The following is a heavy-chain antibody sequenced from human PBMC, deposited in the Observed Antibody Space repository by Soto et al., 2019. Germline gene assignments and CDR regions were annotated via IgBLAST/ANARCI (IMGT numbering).Heavy chain of an antibody. D-gene: IGHD3-22*01. CDR2: ISSSSSYI. Sequence: PGGSLRLSCAASGFTFSLHSMIWVRQAPGKGLEWVSSISSSSSYIYYADSMKGRFTLSRDNAQNSLYLQMNSLRVDDTAVYYCVGARATDSRPDYWGQGTLVTVSS. CDR1: GFTFSLHS. J-gene: IGHJ4*02. CDR3: VGARATDSRPDY. V-gene: IGHV3-21*01.